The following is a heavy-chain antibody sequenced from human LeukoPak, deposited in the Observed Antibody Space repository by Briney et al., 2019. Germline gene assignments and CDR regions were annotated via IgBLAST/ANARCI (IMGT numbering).Heavy chain of an antibody. J-gene: IGHJ3*02. CDR3: ARDHGGRTDAFDI. CDR1: GVTLSNYA. V-gene: IGHV3-23*01. Sequence: GGSLRLSCVASGVTLSNYAMSWARQAPGKGLEWVSGISSSGSGGNTYYADSVKGRFTISRDNSKNTLYLQMNSLRAEDTAVYYCARDHGGRTDAFDIWGQGTMVTVSS. D-gene: IGHD4-23*01. CDR2: ISSSGSGGNT.